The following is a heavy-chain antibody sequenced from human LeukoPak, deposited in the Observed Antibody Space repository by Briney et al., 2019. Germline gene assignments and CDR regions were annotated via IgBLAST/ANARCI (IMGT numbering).Heavy chain of an antibody. J-gene: IGHJ2*01. Sequence: PSETLSLTCTVSGGSISSYYWSWIRQPPGKGLEWIGYIYYSGSTNYNPSLKSRVTTSVDTSKNQFSLNLSSVTAADTAVYYCARRAVAEWYFDLWGRGTLVTVSS. CDR2: IYYSGST. CDR3: ARRAVAEWYFDL. V-gene: IGHV4-59*01. D-gene: IGHD6-19*01. CDR1: GGSISSYY.